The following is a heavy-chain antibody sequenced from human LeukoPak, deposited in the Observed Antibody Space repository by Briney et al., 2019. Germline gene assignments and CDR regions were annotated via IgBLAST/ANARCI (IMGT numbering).Heavy chain of an antibody. CDR3: TRAPLFGQYQPDH. CDR2: ISPSGSTK. Sequence: GGSLRLSCAASGFSFSSYEMNWVRQAPGKGLEWVSNISPSGSTKYYADSVKGRFTVSRDNAKNSLYLQMNSLRAEDTAVYYCTRAPLFGQYQPDHWGQGTLVTVSS. D-gene: IGHD2-2*01. CDR1: GFSFSSYE. J-gene: IGHJ5*02. V-gene: IGHV3-48*03.